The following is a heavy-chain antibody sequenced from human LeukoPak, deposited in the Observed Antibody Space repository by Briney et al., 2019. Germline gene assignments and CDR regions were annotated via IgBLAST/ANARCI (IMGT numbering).Heavy chain of an antibody. V-gene: IGHV4-59*01. Sequence: SETLSLTCSVSGGSISSYHWSWVRQPPGKGLEWIGDVYDTGRTKSNPSLKSRVTISVDTSKNQFSLNLSSVTAADTAVYYCARDNGPVVVREFHHFYYYMDVCSKGTTVTVSS. CDR3: ARDNGPVVVREFHHFYYYMDV. J-gene: IGHJ6*03. D-gene: IGHD3-22*01. CDR2: VYDTGRT. CDR1: GGSISSYH.